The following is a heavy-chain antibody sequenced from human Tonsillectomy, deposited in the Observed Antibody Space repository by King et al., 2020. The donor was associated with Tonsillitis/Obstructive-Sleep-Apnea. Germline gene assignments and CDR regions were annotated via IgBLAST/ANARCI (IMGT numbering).Heavy chain of an antibody. Sequence: VQLQQWGAGLLKPSETLSLTCAVYGGSFSGYYWSWIRQPPGKGLEWIGEINHSGSTNYNPSLKSRVTISVDTSKNQFSLKLSSVTAADTAVYHCARGHSSSLDYWGQGILVPFSS. CDR1: GGSFSGYY. CDR2: INHSGST. J-gene: IGHJ4*02. V-gene: IGHV4-34*01. CDR3: ARGHSSSLDY. D-gene: IGHD6-13*01.